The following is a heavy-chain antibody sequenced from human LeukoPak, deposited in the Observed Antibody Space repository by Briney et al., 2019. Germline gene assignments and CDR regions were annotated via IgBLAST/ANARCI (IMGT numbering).Heavy chain of an antibody. Sequence: GASVKVSCEASGGTFSSYAISWVRQAPGQGLEWMGGIIPIFGTANYAQKFQGRVTITADESTSTAYMELSSLRSEDTAVYYCARDPVTLRGYSSSWYFDYWGQGTLVTVSS. V-gene: IGHV1-69*13. CDR2: IIPIFGTA. J-gene: IGHJ4*02. CDR3: ARDPVTLRGYSSSWYFDY. D-gene: IGHD6-13*01. CDR1: GGTFSSYA.